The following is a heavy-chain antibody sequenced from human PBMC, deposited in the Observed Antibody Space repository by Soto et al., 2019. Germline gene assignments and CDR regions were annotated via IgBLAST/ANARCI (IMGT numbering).Heavy chain of an antibody. Sequence: QITLKESGPTLVKPTQTLTLTCTFSGFSLSTTRVGVGWIRQPPGEALEWLALLYWDDDKLYSPSLKRRLTITKDTSKNQVVLTLTNMDPVDTATYYCAHSKTSGMRYYFDCWGQGTLVTVSS. CDR2: LYWDDDK. J-gene: IGHJ4*02. CDR3: AHSKTSGMRYYFDC. CDR1: GFSLSTTRVG. V-gene: IGHV2-5*02.